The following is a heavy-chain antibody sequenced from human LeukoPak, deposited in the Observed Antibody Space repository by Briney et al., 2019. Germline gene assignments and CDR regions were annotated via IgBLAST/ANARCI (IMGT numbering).Heavy chain of an antibody. CDR3: ARDVGGAFDI. Sequence: GGSLRLSCAASGFTFSSYSMNWVRQAPGKRLEWVSSISSSSSYIYYADSVKGRFTISRDNAKNSLYLQMNSLRAEDTAVYYCARDVGGAFDIWGQGTMVTVSS. D-gene: IGHD3-10*01. J-gene: IGHJ3*02. CDR1: GFTFSSYS. CDR2: ISSSSSYI. V-gene: IGHV3-21*01.